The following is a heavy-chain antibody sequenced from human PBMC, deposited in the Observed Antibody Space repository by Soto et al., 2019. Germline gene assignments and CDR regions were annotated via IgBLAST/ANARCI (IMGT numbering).Heavy chain of an antibody. D-gene: IGHD3-22*01. CDR2: VYYSGTA. Sequence: SDTLSLTCSVSGGSMSSYYWSWIRQPPGGGLEWIGYVYYSGTADYNPSLKGRLTMSVDTSKNQFSLQLTSLTAADTAVYFCARASFTYHYDGSVYISRFDPWGPGILVTVSS. V-gene: IGHV4-59*07. CDR1: GGSMSSYY. CDR3: ARASFTYHYDGSVYISRFDP. J-gene: IGHJ5*02.